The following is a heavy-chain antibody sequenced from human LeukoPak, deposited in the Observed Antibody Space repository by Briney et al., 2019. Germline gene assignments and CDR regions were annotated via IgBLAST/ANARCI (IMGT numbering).Heavy chain of an antibody. D-gene: IGHD1-26*01. V-gene: IGHV3-48*01. CDR1: GFTFSSYT. CDR3: AGDRRATKLDY. CDR2: ISSSSSTI. J-gene: IGHJ4*02. Sequence: GGSLRLSCAASGFTFSSYTMNWVRQAPGKGLEWVSYISSSSSTIYYADSVKGRFTISRDNAKNLLYLQMNSLRAEDTAVYYCAGDRRATKLDYWGQGTLVTVSS.